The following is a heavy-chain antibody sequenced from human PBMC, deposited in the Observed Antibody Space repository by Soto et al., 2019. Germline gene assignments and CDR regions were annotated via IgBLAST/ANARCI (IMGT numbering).Heavy chain of an antibody. CDR2: ISYDGSNK. CDR3: ARVKCSSTSCYYYYGMDV. CDR1: GFTFSSYA. J-gene: IGHJ6*02. Sequence: GSLRLSCAASGFTFSSYAMHWVRQAPGKGLEWVAVISYDGSNKYYADSVKGRFTISRDNSKNTLYPQMNSLRAEDTAVYYCARVKCSSTSCYYYYGMDVWGQGTTVTVSS. D-gene: IGHD2-2*01. V-gene: IGHV3-30-3*01.